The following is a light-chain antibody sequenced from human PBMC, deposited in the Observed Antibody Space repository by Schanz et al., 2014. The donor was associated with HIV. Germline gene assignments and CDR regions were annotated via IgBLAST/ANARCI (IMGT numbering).Light chain of an antibody. J-gene: IGKJ1*01. CDR1: QTVNIH. CDR2: DAS. CDR3: QQYGSSTWT. V-gene: IGKV3-15*01. Sequence: EVVMTQSLATLSVSPGERATLSCRASQTVNIHLAWYQQKPGQAHRLLIYDASTRATGLPARFSGGVSGTDFTLTISRVEPEDYAVYYGQQYGSSTWTFGQGTKVEIK.